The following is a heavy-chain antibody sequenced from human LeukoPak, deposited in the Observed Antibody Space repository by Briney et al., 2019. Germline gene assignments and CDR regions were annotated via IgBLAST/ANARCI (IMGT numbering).Heavy chain of an antibody. Sequence: GGSLRLSCAASGFTFSSYGMSWVRQASGKGLEWVASIHYDGIYKYYVDSVKGRFTISRDNSKNTLYLQMNSLRPEDTAVYYCAKQGSGWSIEYWGQGTLVTVSS. CDR2: IHYDGIYK. V-gene: IGHV3-30*02. J-gene: IGHJ4*02. D-gene: IGHD6-19*01. CDR3: AKQGSGWSIEY. CDR1: GFTFSSYG.